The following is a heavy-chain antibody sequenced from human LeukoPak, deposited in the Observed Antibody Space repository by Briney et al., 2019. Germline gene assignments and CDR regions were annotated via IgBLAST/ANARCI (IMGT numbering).Heavy chain of an antibody. D-gene: IGHD1-26*01. J-gene: IGHJ5*02. CDR2: SSGYNGHT. Sequence: ASVKVSCKASGDRFNSFGISWVRQVPGQGLGWMGWSSGYNGHTKYSQKLLGRVTLTTDTSSSTAYMELRSLRSDDTAVYYCARKIAPGGTGLGCLDAWGEGTLVLVSS. CDR1: GDRFNSFG. V-gene: IGHV1-18*01. CDR3: ARKIAPGGTGLGCLDA.